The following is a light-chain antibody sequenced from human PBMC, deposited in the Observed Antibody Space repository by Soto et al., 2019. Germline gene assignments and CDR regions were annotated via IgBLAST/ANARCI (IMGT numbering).Light chain of an antibody. V-gene: IGLV2-14*01. CDR3: SSYTSSSTPVV. J-gene: IGLJ2*01. CDR2: DVS. Sequence: QSALTQPASVSGSPGQSITISCTGTSSDVGGYNYVSWYQQHPGKAPKLMIYDVSNRPSGVSNRFSGSKSCNTASLTISGLQHEDEADYYCSSYTSSSTPVVFGGGTQLTVL. CDR1: SSDVGGYNY.